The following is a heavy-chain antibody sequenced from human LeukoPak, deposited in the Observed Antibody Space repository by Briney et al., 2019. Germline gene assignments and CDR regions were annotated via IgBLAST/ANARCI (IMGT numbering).Heavy chain of an antibody. CDR2: IYYSGST. Sequence: SETLSLTCTVSGDSISSSSYYWGWIRQPPEKGLEWIGSIYYSGSTYYNPSLKSRVTISVDTSKNQFSLKLSSVTAADTAVYYCAKLHNDGYNWGGYAFDIWGQGTMVTVSS. V-gene: IGHV4-39*01. D-gene: IGHD5-24*01. CDR3: AKLHNDGYNWGGYAFDI. J-gene: IGHJ3*02. CDR1: GDSISSSSYY.